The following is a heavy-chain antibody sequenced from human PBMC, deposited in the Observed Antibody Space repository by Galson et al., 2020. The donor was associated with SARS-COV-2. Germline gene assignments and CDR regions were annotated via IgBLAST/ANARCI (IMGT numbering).Heavy chain of an antibody. CDR1: AGSSISDYY. CDR3: TREYCVYGGCYTGTGAY. V-gene: IGHV4-39*07. CDR2: VTYSGNT. J-gene: IGHJ4*02. Sequence: SETLSLTCPVYAGSSISDYYWACIRQHPGKGLEWIGSVTYSGNTYSNPSLKSRLTMSVDTSKNPFSLNLSSVTAADTALYYCTREYCVYGGCYTGTGAYWCQGTLVTVSS. D-gene: IGHD2-15*01.